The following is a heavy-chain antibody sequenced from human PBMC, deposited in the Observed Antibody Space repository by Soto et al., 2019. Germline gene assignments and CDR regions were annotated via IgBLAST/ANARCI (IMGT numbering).Heavy chain of an antibody. Sequence: QVQLVQSGAEVKKPGASVKVSCKASGYTFTSYGISWVRQPPGQGLEWMGWISTYIGNTHYAQKFQGRVTMTTDTATTIAYLERRSVRSDYTAVYYCARDDVGYCSNGVCYTKPFDYLGQGALVTVSS. D-gene: IGHD2-8*01. J-gene: IGHJ4*02. CDR3: ARDDVGYCSNGVCYTKPFDY. CDR2: ISTYIGNT. CDR1: GYTFTSYG. V-gene: IGHV1-18*01.